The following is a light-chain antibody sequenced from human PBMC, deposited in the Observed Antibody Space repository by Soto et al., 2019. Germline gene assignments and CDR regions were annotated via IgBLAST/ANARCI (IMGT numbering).Light chain of an antibody. J-gene: IGLJ1*01. Sequence: QSVLTQPPSVSGAPGQRVTLSCTGNSSNLGAGYDVHWYQQLPGAAPKLVIFGNRNRPSGVPERFSGSKSGTSASLAITGLQAEDEADYYCSSYAGSNRVFGTGTKLTVL. CDR2: GNR. CDR3: SSYAGSNRV. V-gene: IGLV1-40*01. CDR1: SSNLGAGYD.